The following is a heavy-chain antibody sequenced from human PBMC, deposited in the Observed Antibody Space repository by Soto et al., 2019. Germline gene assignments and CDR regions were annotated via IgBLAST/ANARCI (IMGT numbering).Heavy chain of an antibody. CDR1: GFTFTNAW. CDR2: VKSKTDGGTA. D-gene: IGHD3-3*01. J-gene: IGHJ4*02. CDR3: EKSPNVIIPSFAY. V-gene: IGHV3-15*01. Sequence: GGSLRLSCAASGFTFTNAWMSWVRQAPGKGLEWVGRVKSKTDGGTAEHGAPVKGRFSISRDDSRKTLFLQMNSLRAEDAAIYYCEKSPNVIIPSFAYWGKGSLVTASS.